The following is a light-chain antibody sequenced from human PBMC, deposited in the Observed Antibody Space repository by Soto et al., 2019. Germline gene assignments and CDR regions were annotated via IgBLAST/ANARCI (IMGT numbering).Light chain of an antibody. Sequence: LTQPPSASGSPGQSVTISCTGTSSDVGGYNYVSWYQQHPGKAPKLMIYEVSKRPSGVPDRFSGSKSGNTASLTISGLQADDEADYYCCSYAGRYTYVFGTGSKVTAL. CDR2: EVS. CDR1: SSDVGGYNY. V-gene: IGLV2-8*01. CDR3: CSYAGRYTYV. J-gene: IGLJ1*01.